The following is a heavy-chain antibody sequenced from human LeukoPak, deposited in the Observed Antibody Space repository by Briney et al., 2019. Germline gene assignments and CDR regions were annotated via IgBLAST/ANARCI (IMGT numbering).Heavy chain of an antibody. CDR1: GYTFANYI. J-gene: IGHJ6*02. CDR2: INAANGDT. D-gene: IGHD6-6*01. V-gene: IGHV1-3*01. CDR3: ARVVTRLREGDYYYDLDV. Sequence: ASVKVSCKASGYTFANYIMHWVRQAPGQRLEWMGWINAANGDTEYSQKFQGRVTIIRDTSASTAYMELSSLRSEDTAVYYCARVVTRLREGDYYYDLDVWGQGTTVTVS.